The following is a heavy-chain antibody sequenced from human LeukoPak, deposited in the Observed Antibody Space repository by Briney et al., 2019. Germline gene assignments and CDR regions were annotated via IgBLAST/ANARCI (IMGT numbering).Heavy chain of an antibody. CDR2: ISGSGGST. J-gene: IGHJ4*02. CDR1: GFTFSSYA. V-gene: IGHV3-23*01. CDR3: ARCPITGWYYFDY. D-gene: IGHD6-19*01. Sequence: GGSLRLSCAASGFTFSSYAMSWVRQAPGKGLEWVSAISGSGGSTYYADSVKGRFTISRDNSKNTVYLQMASLTHEDMAVYYCARCPITGWYYFDYWGQGALVTVSS.